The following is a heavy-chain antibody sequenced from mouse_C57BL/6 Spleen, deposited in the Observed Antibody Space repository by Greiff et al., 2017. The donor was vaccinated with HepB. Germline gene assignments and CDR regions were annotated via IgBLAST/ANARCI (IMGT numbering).Heavy chain of an antibody. V-gene: IGHV8-8*01. CDR2: IWWDNDK. J-gene: IGHJ3*01. CDR1: GFSLSTFGMG. CDR3: ARKLYDSFAY. Sequence: QVTLKESGPGILQPSQTLSLTCSFSGFSLSTFGMGVGWIRQPSGKGLEWLAHIWWDNDKYYNPPLNSRLTISKDTSKNQEFLKIANVDTADTATYFCARKLYDSFAYWGQGTLVTVSA. D-gene: IGHD2-3*01.